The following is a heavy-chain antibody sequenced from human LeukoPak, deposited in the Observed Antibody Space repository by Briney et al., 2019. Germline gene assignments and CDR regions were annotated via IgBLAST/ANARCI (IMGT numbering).Heavy chain of an antibody. CDR2: IYYSGST. J-gene: IGHJ4*02. CDR3: ARYKLWSGYRNFDY. D-gene: IGHD3-3*01. V-gene: IGHV4-59*12. CDR1: GGSISSYY. Sequence: SETLSLTCTVSGGSISSYYWSWIRQPPGKGLEWIGYIYYSGSTNYNPSLKSRVTISVDTSKNQFSLKLSSVTAADTAVYYCARYKLWSGYRNFDYWGQGTLVTVSS.